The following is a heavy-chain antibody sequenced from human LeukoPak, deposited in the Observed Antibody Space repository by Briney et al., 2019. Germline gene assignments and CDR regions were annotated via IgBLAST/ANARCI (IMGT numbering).Heavy chain of an antibody. D-gene: IGHD3-10*01. J-gene: IGHJ6*02. CDR1: GYSFTSYY. V-gene: IGHV1-46*01. CDR3: ARALYYFGSGSYSCYYGMDV. Sequence: ASVKVSCKASGYSFTSYYMNWVRQAPGQGLEWMGIINPSGGSTSYAQKFQGRVSMTRDTSTSTVYTDLSSLRSEDTAVYYCARALYYFGSGSYSCYYGMDVWGQGTTVTVSS. CDR2: INPSGGST.